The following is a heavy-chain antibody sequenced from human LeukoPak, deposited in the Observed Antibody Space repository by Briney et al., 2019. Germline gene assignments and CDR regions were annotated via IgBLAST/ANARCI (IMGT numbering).Heavy chain of an antibody. CDR2: IKQDGSEK. CDR1: GFAFSSYW. Sequence: GGSLRLSCAASGFAFSSYWMSWVRQAPGTGLEWVANIKQDGSEKYYVDSVKGRFAIARDNAKNSLYLQMNSLRAEDTAVYYCARDVSGHYCSGGSCYKGSLWGQGTLVTVSS. V-gene: IGHV3-7*05. CDR3: ARDVSGHYCSGGSCYKGSL. D-gene: IGHD2-15*01. J-gene: IGHJ4*02.